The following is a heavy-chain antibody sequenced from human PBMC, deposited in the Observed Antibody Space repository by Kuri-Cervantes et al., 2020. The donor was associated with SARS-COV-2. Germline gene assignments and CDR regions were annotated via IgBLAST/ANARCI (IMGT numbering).Heavy chain of an antibody. V-gene: IGHV3-13*01. D-gene: IGHD2-2*01. Sequence: GGSLRLSGAASGFTFSSYDMHWVRQATGKGLEWVSAIGPAGDTYYPGSVKGRFTISRENAKNSLYLQMNSLRAGDTAVYYCARSQSYCSTTSCYSGGGMDVWGQGTTVTVSS. CDR1: GFTFSSYD. J-gene: IGHJ6*02. CDR2: IGPAGDT. CDR3: ARSQSYCSTTSCYSGGGMDV.